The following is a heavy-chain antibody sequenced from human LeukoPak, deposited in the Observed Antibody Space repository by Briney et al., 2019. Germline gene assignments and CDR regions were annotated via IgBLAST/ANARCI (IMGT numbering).Heavy chain of an antibody. D-gene: IGHD2-2*02. V-gene: IGHV2-5*02. CDR1: GFSLSTSGVG. CDR2: IYWDDDK. CDR3: AHRRFGSKTIPFYYMDV. Sequence: ESGPTLVKPTPPLTLTCTFSGFSLSTSGVGVGWIRQPPGKALEWLALIYWDDDKRYSPSLKSRLTITKDTSKDQVALTMTNMDPVDTATYYCAHRRFGSKTIPFYYMDVWGKGTTVTVSS. J-gene: IGHJ6*03.